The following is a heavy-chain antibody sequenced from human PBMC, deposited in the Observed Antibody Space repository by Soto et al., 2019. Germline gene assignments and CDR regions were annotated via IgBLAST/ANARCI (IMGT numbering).Heavy chain of an antibody. J-gene: IGHJ3*02. CDR1: GYNFTSYG. CDR3: ARDLYYSSGRYFDHDAFDI. V-gene: IGHV1-18*01. Sequence: QVPLVQSGADVKKPGASVKVSCKASGYNFTSYGISWVRQAPGQGLEWMGWISPHNDRTKYARRFQDRVTMTTETPTSTVYMELGSLRSDDTAVYYCARDLYYSSGRYFDHDAFDIWVQGTVVTVSS. D-gene: IGHD6-19*01. CDR2: ISPHNDRT.